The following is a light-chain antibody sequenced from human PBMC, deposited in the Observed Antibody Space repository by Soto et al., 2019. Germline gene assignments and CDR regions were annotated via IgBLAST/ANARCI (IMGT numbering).Light chain of an antibody. J-gene: IGKJ1*01. V-gene: IGKV1-39*01. CDR1: QTITNY. CDR2: ATD. Sequence: DMQMTQSPSSLSASVGDRVTITCQSSQTITNYLNWYQQQSGKAPKLLIYATDTLQSGVPSRFSGSGSGTDYTLTISSLQPEDFATYYCQQSYNTPQTFGQGTLVDIK. CDR3: QQSYNTPQT.